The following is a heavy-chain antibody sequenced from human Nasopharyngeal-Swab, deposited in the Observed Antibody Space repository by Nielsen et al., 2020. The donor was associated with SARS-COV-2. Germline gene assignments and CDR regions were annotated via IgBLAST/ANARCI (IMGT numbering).Heavy chain of an antibody. V-gene: IGHV4-4*02. CDR2: IYHTGGT. CDR1: GASIRSTTW. CDR3: AIRLYCTTCNCSYFDL. Sequence: SETLSLTCTVSGASIRSTTWWCWFRQHPGKRLVWIVEIYHTGGTRYHPSLKSRLTISLDKSLNHFSLILRSLTAADTAVYYCAIRLYCTTCNCSYFDLWGQGTLVTVSS. D-gene: IGHD2-8*01. J-gene: IGHJ4*02.